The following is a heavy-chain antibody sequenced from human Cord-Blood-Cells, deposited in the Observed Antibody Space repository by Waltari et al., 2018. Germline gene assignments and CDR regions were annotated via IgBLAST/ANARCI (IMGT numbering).Heavy chain of an antibody. J-gene: IGHJ6*02. D-gene: IGHD6-13*01. CDR3: ARDSSSSWYYYYYGMDV. CDR2: LSSSRSHI. V-gene: IGHV3-21*01. CDR1: GFTFSSYS. Sequence: EVQLEESGGGLVKPGGSLRRSCAASGFTFSSYSMNWVRQAPGKGPEWVSSLSSSRSHIYDADSLKGRFTTPRDNAKNSLYLQLNRLRAEDAAVYYCARDSSSSWYYYYYGMDVWGQGTTLTVSS.